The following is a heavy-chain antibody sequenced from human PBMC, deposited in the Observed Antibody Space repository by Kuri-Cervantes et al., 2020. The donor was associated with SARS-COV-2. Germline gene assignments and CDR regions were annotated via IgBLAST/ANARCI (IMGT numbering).Heavy chain of an antibody. Sequence: LSLTCAASGFTFSSYSMNWVRQAPGKGLEWVSYISSSSSTTYYADSVKGRFTISRDNAKNSLYLQMNSLRDEDTAVYYCARQYYDILTGYYLYGMDVWGQGTTVTDSS. CDR2: ISSSSSTT. V-gene: IGHV3-48*02. CDR1: GFTFSSYS. CDR3: ARQYYDILTGYYLYGMDV. J-gene: IGHJ6*02. D-gene: IGHD3-9*01.